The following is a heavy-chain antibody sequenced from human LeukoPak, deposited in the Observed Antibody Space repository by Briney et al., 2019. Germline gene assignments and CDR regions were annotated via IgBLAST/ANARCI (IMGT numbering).Heavy chain of an antibody. CDR2: ISSSGSTK. CDR3: ARATRGVTSYFDY. CDR1: GFSFSSYE. Sequence: GGSLRLSCAASGFSFSSYEMNWVRQAPGKGLEWVSYISSSGSTKYYADSVKGRFTISRDNAKNSLYLQMNNLRDEDTAVYYCARATRGVTSYFDYWGQGTLVPVSS. D-gene: IGHD2-21*02. V-gene: IGHV3-48*03. J-gene: IGHJ4*02.